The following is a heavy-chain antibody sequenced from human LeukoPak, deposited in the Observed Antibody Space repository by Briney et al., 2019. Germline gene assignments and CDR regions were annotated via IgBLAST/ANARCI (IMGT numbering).Heavy chain of an antibody. V-gene: IGHV3-7*01. Sequence: GRSLRLSCAASGFTFSSYAMHWVRQAPGKGLEWVANIKQDGSEKYYVDSVKGRFTISRDNAKNSLYLQMNSLRAEDTAVYYCARDLRSSGYYAFDYWGQGTLVTVSS. CDR2: IKQDGSEK. CDR3: ARDLRSSGYYAFDY. D-gene: IGHD3-22*01. J-gene: IGHJ4*02. CDR1: GFTFSSYA.